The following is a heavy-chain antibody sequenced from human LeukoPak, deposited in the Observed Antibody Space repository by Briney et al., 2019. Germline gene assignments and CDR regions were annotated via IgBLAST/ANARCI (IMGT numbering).Heavy chain of an antibody. V-gene: IGHV3-48*02. Sequence: GGSLTLSCAASGFTFSSYNMNWVRQAPGKGLEWVSYISGSSSIIYYADSVKGRFTISRDNDKNSLYLQMNSLRDEDTAVYHCVRGRGDYWGQGTLVTVSS. CDR1: GFTFSSYN. J-gene: IGHJ4*02. CDR3: VRGRGDY. CDR2: ISGSSSII.